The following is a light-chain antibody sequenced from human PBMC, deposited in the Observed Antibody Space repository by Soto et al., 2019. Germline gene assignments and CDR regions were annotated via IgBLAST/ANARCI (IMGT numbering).Light chain of an antibody. Sequence: EIVLTQSPGTLSLSPGEGATVYCRASQSITNNYLAWYQQKPGRAHRLLIYGASSRATGIPARFSGSGSGTEFTLTISSLQSEDFAVYYCQQYDKWPPLTFGGGTKVDIK. CDR1: QSITNN. CDR2: GAS. V-gene: IGKV3-15*01. J-gene: IGKJ4*01. CDR3: QQYDKWPPLT.